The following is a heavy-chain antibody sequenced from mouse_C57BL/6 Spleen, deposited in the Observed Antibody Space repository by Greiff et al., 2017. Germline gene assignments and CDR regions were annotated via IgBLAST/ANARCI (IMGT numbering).Heavy chain of an antibody. CDR1: GYTFTDYN. CDR3: ARRDYYGSSWWYFDV. V-gene: IGHV1-18*01. Sequence: EVQLVESGPELVKPGASVKIPCKASGYTFTDYNMDWVKQSHGKSLEWIGDINPNNGGTIYNQKFKGKATLTVDKSSSTAYMELRSLTSEDTAVYYCARRDYYGSSWWYFDVWGTGTTVTVSS. CDR2: INPNNGGT. J-gene: IGHJ1*03. D-gene: IGHD1-1*01.